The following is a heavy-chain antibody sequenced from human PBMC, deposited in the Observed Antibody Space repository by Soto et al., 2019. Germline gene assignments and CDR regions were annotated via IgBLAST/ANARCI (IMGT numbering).Heavy chain of an antibody. V-gene: IGHV3-74*01. D-gene: IGHD2-15*01. J-gene: IGHJ4*01. Sequence: GGSLRLSCAASGFTFSSYWMHWVRQAPGKGLVWASRINSDGSSTSYADSVKGRFTISRDNAKNTLELQMNSLRAEDTAVYYCARGPPILGIISLDFDYWGQGTLVTVSS. CDR3: ARGPPILGIISLDFDY. CDR2: INSDGSST. CDR1: GFTFSSYW.